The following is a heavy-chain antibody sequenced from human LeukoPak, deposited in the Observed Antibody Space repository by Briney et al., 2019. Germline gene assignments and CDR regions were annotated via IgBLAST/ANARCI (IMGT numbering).Heavy chain of an antibody. CDR1: GYTFTTYA. J-gene: IGHJ5*01. V-gene: IGHV7-4-1*02. D-gene: IGHD3-16*02. CDR3: ARAYQPLGGLSFPDS. Sequence: ASVKVSCKASGYTFTTYAMNWVRQAPGQGLEWMGWINTNTGNPAYAQGFTRRFVFSLDTSVSTAYLQISSLRAEDTAVYYCARAYQPLGGLSFPDSWGQGTLVTVSS. CDR2: INTNTGNP.